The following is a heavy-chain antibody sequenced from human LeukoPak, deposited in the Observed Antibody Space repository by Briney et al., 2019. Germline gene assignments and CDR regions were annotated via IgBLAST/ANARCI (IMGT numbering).Heavy chain of an antibody. CDR3: AREGPYDSSDYLRAFDI. J-gene: IGHJ3*02. CDR2: IYYSGRT. CDR1: GGAISSGDYY. Sequence: SQTLSLTCTVSGGAISSGDYYWNWIRQPPGKGLEWIGYIYYSGRTYYNPSLKSRLTISVDTSKNQFSLKLSSVNAADTAVYYCAREGPYDSSDYLRAFDIWGQGTMVTVSS. D-gene: IGHD3-22*01. V-gene: IGHV4-30-4*08.